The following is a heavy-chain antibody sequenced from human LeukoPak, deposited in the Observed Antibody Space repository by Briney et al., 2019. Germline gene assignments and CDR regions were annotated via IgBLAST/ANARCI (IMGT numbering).Heavy chain of an antibody. Sequence: GGSLRLSCAASGFTVSSNYMSWVRQAPGKGLEWVSVIYSGGSTYYADSVKGRFTISRDNSKNTLYLQMNSLRAEDTAVYYCARVSATGDSSGYYIDWFDPWGQGTLVTVSS. CDR3: ARVSATGDSSGYYIDWFDP. V-gene: IGHV3-66*02. CDR1: GFTVSSNY. CDR2: IYSGGST. J-gene: IGHJ5*02. D-gene: IGHD3-22*01.